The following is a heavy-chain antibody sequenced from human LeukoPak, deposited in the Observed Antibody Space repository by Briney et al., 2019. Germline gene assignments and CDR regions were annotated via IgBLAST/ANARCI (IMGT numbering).Heavy chain of an antibody. CDR1: GGTFSSYA. CDR3: ARGSILWFGESYYGMDV. D-gene: IGHD3-10*01. CDR2: IIPIFGTA. J-gene: IGHJ6*02. V-gene: IGHV1-69*13. Sequence: SVKVSCKASGGTFSSYAISWVRQAPGQGLEWMGGIIPIFGTANYAQRFQGRVTITADESTSTAYMELSSLRSEDTAVYYCARGSILWFGESYYGMDVWGQGTTVTVSS.